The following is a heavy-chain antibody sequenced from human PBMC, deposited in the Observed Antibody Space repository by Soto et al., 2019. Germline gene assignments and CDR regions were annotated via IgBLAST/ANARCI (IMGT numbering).Heavy chain of an antibody. CDR3: ARHRDFYYYAMDI. Sequence: ASVKVSCKASGYTFTSFGINWGRQAPGQGLEWMGWISGYNGNTNYAQNLQDRVTMTRDTSTSTAYMELRSLRSDDTAVYYCARHRDFYYYAMDIWGQGTTVT. J-gene: IGHJ6*02. CDR2: ISGYNGNT. CDR1: GYTFTSFG. V-gene: IGHV1-18*01.